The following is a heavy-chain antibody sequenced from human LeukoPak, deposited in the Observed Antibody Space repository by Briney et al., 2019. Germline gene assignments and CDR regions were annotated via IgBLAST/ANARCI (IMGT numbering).Heavy chain of an antibody. J-gene: IGHJ3*02. D-gene: IGHD3-16*01. Sequence: GSLRLSCAASGFTFSRYAIHWVRQAPGKGLEWVAIIWYDGSNKYYADSVKDRFTISRDNSKNTVCLQMNSLRVEDTAVYYCARDWGWPKAAFDIWGQGTMVTVSS. V-gene: IGHV3-33*01. CDR1: GFTFSRYA. CDR3: ARDWGWPKAAFDI. CDR2: IWYDGSNK.